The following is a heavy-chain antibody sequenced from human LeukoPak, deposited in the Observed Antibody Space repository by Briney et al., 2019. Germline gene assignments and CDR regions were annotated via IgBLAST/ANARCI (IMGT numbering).Heavy chain of an antibody. J-gene: IGHJ1*01. CDR1: GYTLTEFS. CDR2: FDPEDGET. V-gene: IGHV1-24*01. Sequence: ASVKVSCKVSGYTLTEFSMHWVRQAPGKGLEWMGGFDPEDGETIYAQKFQGRVTMTEDTSTDTAYMELSSLRSEDTAVYYCATAPWELEKIEYFQHWGQGTLVTVSS. D-gene: IGHD1-26*01. CDR3: ATAPWELEKIEYFQH.